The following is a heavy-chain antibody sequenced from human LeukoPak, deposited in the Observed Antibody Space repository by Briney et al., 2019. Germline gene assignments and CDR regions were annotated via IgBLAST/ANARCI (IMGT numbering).Heavy chain of an antibody. CDR2: IKPDGSDK. Sequence: GGSLRLSCEASGFTFSIYWMSWVRQAPGKGPKCVANIKPDGSDKYYVDSMKGRFTISRDNAKNSLYLQMNNLRAEDTAVYYCAREGFPPGVLHWGQGTLVTVSS. CDR3: AREGFPPGVLH. J-gene: IGHJ1*01. D-gene: IGHD2-2*01. CDR1: GFTFSIYW. V-gene: IGHV3-7*01.